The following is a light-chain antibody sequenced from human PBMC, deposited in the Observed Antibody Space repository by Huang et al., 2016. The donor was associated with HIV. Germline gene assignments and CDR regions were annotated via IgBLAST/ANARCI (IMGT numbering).Light chain of an antibody. Sequence: EIVMTQSPAPLSVSPGERATLSCRASQLVSSNLAWYQQKPGQAPRLIIYVASTRATGSPARCSGSGSGTDFTLTISSLQSEDFAVYYCQQYNNWPPTFGQGTKVEIK. V-gene: IGKV3-15*01. CDR2: VAS. CDR3: QQYNNWPPT. J-gene: IGKJ1*01. CDR1: QLVSSN.